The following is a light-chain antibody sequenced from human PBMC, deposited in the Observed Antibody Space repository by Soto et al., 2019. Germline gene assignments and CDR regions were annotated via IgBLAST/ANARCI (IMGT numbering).Light chain of an antibody. V-gene: IGKV3-20*01. CDR3: QHYYSSPFT. Sequence: EFVLTQSPGTLSLSPGERATLSCRASQTVRNNYLAWYQQKPGQAPRLLIYDASSRATGIPDRFSGGGSGTDFTLTISRLEPEDFAVYYCQHYYSSPFTFGQGTRLEIK. CDR1: QTVRNNY. J-gene: IGKJ5*01. CDR2: DAS.